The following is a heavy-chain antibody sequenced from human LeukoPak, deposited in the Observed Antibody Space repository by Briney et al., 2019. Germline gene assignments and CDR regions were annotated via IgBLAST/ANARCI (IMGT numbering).Heavy chain of an antibody. CDR3: AMRMQLWLPFDY. J-gene: IGHJ4*02. CDR2: IYTSGST. Sequence: PSETLSLTCTVSGGSISSGTYYWNWIRQPAGKGLEWIGRIYTSGSTNYNPSLKSRVTISVDTSKNQFSLKLSSVTAADTAVYYCAMRMQLWLPFDYWGQGTLVTVSS. D-gene: IGHD5-18*01. V-gene: IGHV4-61*02. CDR1: GGSISSGTYY.